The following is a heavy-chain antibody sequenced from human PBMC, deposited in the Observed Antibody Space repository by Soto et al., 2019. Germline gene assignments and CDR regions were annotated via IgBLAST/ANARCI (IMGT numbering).Heavy chain of an antibody. CDR2: IYHSGST. CDR3: AKYGENYYDGLDV. CDR1: GYSISSGYY. V-gene: IGHV4-38-2*01. Sequence: SETLSLTCAVSGYSISSGYYWGWIRQPPGKGLEWIGNIYHSGSTYYTPSLKSRVTISIDTSRNQFSLRLTSVTAADTAIYYCAKYGENYYDGLDVWGPGPTVTVSS. J-gene: IGHJ6*02. D-gene: IGHD2-21*01.